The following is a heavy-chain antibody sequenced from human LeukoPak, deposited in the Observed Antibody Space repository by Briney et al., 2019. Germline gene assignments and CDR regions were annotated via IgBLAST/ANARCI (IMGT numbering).Heavy chain of an antibody. V-gene: IGHV4-4*07. Sequence: SETLSLTCTVSGGSISSYYWSWIRQPAGKGLEWIGRIYTSGSTNYNPSLKSRVTMSVDTYKNQCSLKLSSVTAADTAVYYCAREASCDLCSGGSCCNFDYWGQGTLVTVSS. CDR2: IYTSGST. CDR1: GGSISSYY. D-gene: IGHD2-15*01. J-gene: IGHJ4*01. CDR3: AREASCDLCSGGSCCNFDY.